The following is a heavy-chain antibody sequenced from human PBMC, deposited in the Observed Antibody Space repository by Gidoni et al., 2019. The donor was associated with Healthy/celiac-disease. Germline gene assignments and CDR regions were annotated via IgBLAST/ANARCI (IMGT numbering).Heavy chain of an antibody. CDR2: ISSSSSTI. D-gene: IGHD4-17*01. Sequence: EVQLVASGGGLVQPGGSLRLSCAASGFTFRSYTMTWVRQAPGKGLEWVSYISSSSSTIYYADSVKGRFTITRDNAKNSLYLQMNSLRDEDTAVYYCAREGVYGDYAPYDAFDIWGQGTMVTVSS. CDR1: GFTFRSYT. J-gene: IGHJ3*02. V-gene: IGHV3-48*02. CDR3: AREGVYGDYAPYDAFDI.